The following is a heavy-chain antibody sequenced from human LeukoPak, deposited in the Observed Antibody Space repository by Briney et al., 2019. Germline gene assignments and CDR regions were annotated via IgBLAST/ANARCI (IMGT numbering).Heavy chain of an antibody. V-gene: IGHV3-30-3*01. D-gene: IGHD1-26*01. Sequence: GGSLRLSCAASGFTFSSCALHWVRQAPGKGLEWVAIISYDGNNKYYADSVKGRFIISRDNSKSTLYLQMNSLRVEDTAVYFCAKYSGSYYYPPNWDSWGQGTLVTVSS. CDR2: ISYDGNNK. CDR1: GFTFSSCA. CDR3: AKYSGSYYYPPNWDS. J-gene: IGHJ4*02.